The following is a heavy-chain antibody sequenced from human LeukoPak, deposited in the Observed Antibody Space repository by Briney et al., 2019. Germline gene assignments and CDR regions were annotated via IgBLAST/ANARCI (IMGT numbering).Heavy chain of an antibody. D-gene: IGHD5-18*01. Sequence: KASATLSLTCTVSGDSVSNGNYYWSWLRQPPGKALEWIGYIYYTGSTYYNPSLEGRVTISVDTSRNQFSVKLSSVTAADTAVYYCARVAAGYGYRVFDYWGQGTLVTVSS. CDR3: ARVAAGYGYRVFDY. CDR1: GDSVSNGNYY. V-gene: IGHV4-61*01. CDR2: IYYTGST. J-gene: IGHJ4*02.